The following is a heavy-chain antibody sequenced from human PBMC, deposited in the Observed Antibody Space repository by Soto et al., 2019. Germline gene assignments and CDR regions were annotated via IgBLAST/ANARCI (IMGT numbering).Heavy chain of an antibody. CDR2: IDPSDSYT. Sequence: GESLKISCKGPGYSFTSYWISWVRQMPGKGLEWLGRIDPSDSYTNYSPSFQGHVTISADKSISTAYLQWSSLKASDTAMYYCPMRKDHQFDCSVGSGNTGEGDYYYGMDGWGQGTTFTVSS. V-gene: IGHV5-10-1*01. CDR3: PMRKDHQFDCSVGSGNTGEGDYYYGMDG. D-gene: IGHD2-15*01. CDR1: GYSFTSYW. J-gene: IGHJ6*02.